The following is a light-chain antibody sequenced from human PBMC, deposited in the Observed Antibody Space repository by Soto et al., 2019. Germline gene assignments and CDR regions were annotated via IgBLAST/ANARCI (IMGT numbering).Light chain of an antibody. J-gene: IGKJ1*01. CDR3: QQYNRYSPWT. V-gene: IGKV3-11*01. CDR2: DAY. CDR1: LNVNSY. Sequence: VLTQSPATLSLSPRERSTLSCRASLNVNSYLAWYQQKPGQAPRLLIYDAYNRAAGIPDRFSGSGSGTDFTLTISSLETDDFATYYCQQYNRYSPWTCGQMTKVDIK.